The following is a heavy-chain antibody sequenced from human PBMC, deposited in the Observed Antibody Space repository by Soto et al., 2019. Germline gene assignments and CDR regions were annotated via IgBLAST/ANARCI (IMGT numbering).Heavy chain of an antibody. D-gene: IGHD3-10*01. CDR1: GGSISSGDYY. CDR3: ARVGGFGATTIDY. V-gene: IGHV4-30-4*01. CDR2: IYYSGST. J-gene: IGHJ4*02. Sequence: QVQLQESGPGLVKPSQTLSLTCTVSGGSISSGDYYWSWIRQPPGTGLEWIGYIYYSGSTYYNPSLKSRVTRSVDTSKNQFALKLSSVTAADTAVYYCARVGGFGATTIDYWGQGTLVTVSS.